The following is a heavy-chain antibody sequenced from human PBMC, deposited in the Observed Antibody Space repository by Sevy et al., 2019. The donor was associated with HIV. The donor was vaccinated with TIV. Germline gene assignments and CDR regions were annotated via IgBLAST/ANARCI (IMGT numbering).Heavy chain of an antibody. D-gene: IGHD6-19*01. CDR2: IYYSGST. CDR1: GGSISSYY. V-gene: IGHV4-59*01. CDR3: ARDQSYSSGWYGWFDP. Sequence: SETLSLTCTVSGGSISSYYWSWIRQPPGKGLEWIGYIYYSGSTNYNPSLKSRVTISVDTSKNQYSLKLRLVTAADTAVYYCARDQSYSSGWYGWFDPWGQGTLVTVSS. J-gene: IGHJ5*02.